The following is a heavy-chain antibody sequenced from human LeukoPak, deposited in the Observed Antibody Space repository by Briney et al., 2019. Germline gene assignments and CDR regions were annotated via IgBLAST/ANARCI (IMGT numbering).Heavy chain of an antibody. J-gene: IGHJ6*03. CDR2: IIPIFGTA. Sequence: SVKVSCKASGGTFSSYAISWVRQAPGQGLEWMGGIIPIFGTANYAQKFQGRVTNTADESTSTAYMELSSLRSEDTAVYYCARVPLGVVVPAATPYYYYYMDVWGKGTTVTVSS. CDR1: GGTFSSYA. V-gene: IGHV1-69*01. CDR3: ARVPLGVVVPAATPYYYYYMDV. D-gene: IGHD2-2*01.